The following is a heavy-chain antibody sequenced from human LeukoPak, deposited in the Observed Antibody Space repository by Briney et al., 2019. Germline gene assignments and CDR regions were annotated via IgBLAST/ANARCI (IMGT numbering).Heavy chain of an antibody. V-gene: IGHV3-23*01. J-gene: IGHJ5*01. CDR1: GFTFSSYA. CDR2: ISGSGGST. Sequence: GGSLRLSCAAPGFTFSSYAMSWVRQAPGKGLEWVSAISGSGGSTYYVDSVKGRFTISRDNSKNTLYLQMNSLRVEDTAVYYCAKSLVVDFWSGYPYNWFDSWGQGTLVTVSS. CDR3: AKSLVVDFWSGYPYNWFDS. D-gene: IGHD3-3*01.